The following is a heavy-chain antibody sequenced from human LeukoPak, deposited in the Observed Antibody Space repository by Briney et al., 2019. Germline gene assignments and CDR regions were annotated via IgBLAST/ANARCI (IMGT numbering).Heavy chain of an antibody. J-gene: IGHJ5*02. CDR1: GGSISSYY. CDR3: ARAAPDWLQVNWFDP. V-gene: IGHV4-59*01. D-gene: IGHD3-9*01. Sequence: PSETLSLTCTVSGGSISSYYWSWIRQPPGKGLEWIGYIYYSGSTNYNPSLKSRVTISVDTSKNQFSLKLSSVTAADTAVYYCARAAPDWLQVNWFDPWGQGTLVTVSS. CDR2: IYYSGST.